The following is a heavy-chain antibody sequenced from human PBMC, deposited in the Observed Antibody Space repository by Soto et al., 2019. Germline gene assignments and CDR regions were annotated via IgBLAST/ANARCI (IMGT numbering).Heavy chain of an antibody. J-gene: IGHJ4*02. V-gene: IGHV3-74*01. CDR2: INPDGTST. D-gene: IGHD2-21*02. Sequence: EVQLVESGGGLVQPGGSLRLSCAASGFTFNNYWMDWVRQAPGKGLVWVSRINPDGTSTSYADSVKGRFTISRDNAKNTLYLQMNSLRAEDTAVYYCARVGSWAYCGGVCYSFESWGQGTLVTVSS. CDR3: ARVGSWAYCGGVCYSFES. CDR1: GFTFNNYW.